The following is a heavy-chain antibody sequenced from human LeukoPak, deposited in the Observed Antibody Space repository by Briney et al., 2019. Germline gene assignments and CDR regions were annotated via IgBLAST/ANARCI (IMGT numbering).Heavy chain of an antibody. D-gene: IGHD2-15*01. CDR2: ISSSGDST. V-gene: IGHV3-23*01. CDR3: ARGRIGWYFDL. CDR1: GFTFSSYG. Sequence: GGSLRLSCAASGFTFSSYGMSWVRQAPGKGLEWVSGISSSGDSTYFGDSVKGRLTISRDNSKNTLFLQMNSLGAEDTAVYYCARGRIGWYFDLWGRGTLVTVSS. J-gene: IGHJ2*01.